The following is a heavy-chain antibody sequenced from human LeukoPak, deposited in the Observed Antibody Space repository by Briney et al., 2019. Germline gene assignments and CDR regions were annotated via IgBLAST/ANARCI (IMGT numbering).Heavy chain of an antibody. Sequence: SVKVSCKASGDTFSSYAISWVRQAPGQGLEWMGGIIPIFGTANYAQKFQGRVTITADESTSTAYMELSSLRSEDTAVYYCAREPSIVVVPAAIPPMDVWGKGTTVTVSS. CDR3: AREPSIVVVPAAIPPMDV. CDR2: IIPIFGTA. CDR1: GDTFSSYA. J-gene: IGHJ6*03. V-gene: IGHV1-69*13. D-gene: IGHD2-2*01.